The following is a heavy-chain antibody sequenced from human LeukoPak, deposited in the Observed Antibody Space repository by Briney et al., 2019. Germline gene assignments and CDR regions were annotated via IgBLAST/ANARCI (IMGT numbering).Heavy chain of an antibody. Sequence: ASVKVSCKASGYTFTSYGISWVRQAPGQGLEWMGWISAYNGNTHYAQKLQGRVTMTTDTSTSTAYMELRSLRSDDTAVYYCARDRIYDSSGYPSPDAFDIWGQGTMVTVSS. CDR1: GYTFTSYG. V-gene: IGHV1-18*01. J-gene: IGHJ3*02. CDR2: ISAYNGNT. CDR3: ARDRIYDSSGYPSPDAFDI. D-gene: IGHD3-22*01.